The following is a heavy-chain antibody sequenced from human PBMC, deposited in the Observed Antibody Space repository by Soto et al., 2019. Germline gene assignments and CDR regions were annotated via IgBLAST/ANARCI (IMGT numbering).Heavy chain of an antibody. D-gene: IGHD3-3*01. Sequence: SETLSLTCTVSGGSISSYYWSWIRQPPGKGLEWIGYIYYSGSTNYNPSLKSRVTISVDTSKNQFSLKLSSVTAADTAVYYCARHNTIFDRPGYYFDYWGRGTLVIVSS. V-gene: IGHV4-59*08. CDR1: GGSISSYY. CDR2: IYYSGST. CDR3: ARHNTIFDRPGYYFDY. J-gene: IGHJ4*02.